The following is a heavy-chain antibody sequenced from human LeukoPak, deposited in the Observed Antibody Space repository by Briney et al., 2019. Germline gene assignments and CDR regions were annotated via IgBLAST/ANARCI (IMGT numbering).Heavy chain of an antibody. CDR1: GFTFGKYW. CDR3: ARDQYDTWSRRGNFDS. J-gene: IGHJ4*02. Sequence: GGSLRLSCVAPGFTFGKYWMSWVRQAPGKGLEWVANIKLDGSEKNYVDSVKGRFTISRDNTKNSLYLQMNSLRAEDAAVFYCARDQYDTWSRRGNFDSWGQGTLVIVSS. V-gene: IGHV3-7*03. D-gene: IGHD3-3*01. CDR2: IKLDGSEK.